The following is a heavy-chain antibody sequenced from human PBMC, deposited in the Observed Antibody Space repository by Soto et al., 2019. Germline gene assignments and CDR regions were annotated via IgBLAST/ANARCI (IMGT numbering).Heavy chain of an antibody. Sequence: GGSLRLSCAASGFTFSSYGMHWVRQAPGKGLEWVAVISYDGSNKYYADSVKGRFTISRDNSKNTLYLQMNSLRAEDTAVYYCAKDRGSGEYDFWSGPTDKWGQGTLVTVSS. CDR3: AKDRGSGEYDFWSGPTDK. D-gene: IGHD3-3*01. CDR2: ISYDGSNK. CDR1: GFTFSSYG. J-gene: IGHJ4*02. V-gene: IGHV3-30*18.